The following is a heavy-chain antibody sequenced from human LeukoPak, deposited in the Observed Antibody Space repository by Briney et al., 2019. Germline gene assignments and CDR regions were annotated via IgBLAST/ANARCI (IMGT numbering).Heavy chain of an antibody. CDR3: SRVGYTYKTRAP. V-gene: IGHV3-66*01. CDR2: IYSDGRT. D-gene: IGHD5-18*01. CDR1: GFIVSNNY. Sequence: GGSLRLSCAASGFIVSNNYMFWVRQAPGKGLEWVSAIYSDGRTYYADSVRGRFTISRDISQSTLYLQMSSLRAEDTAVYFCSRVGYTYKTRAPWGQGTLVTVSS. J-gene: IGHJ5*02.